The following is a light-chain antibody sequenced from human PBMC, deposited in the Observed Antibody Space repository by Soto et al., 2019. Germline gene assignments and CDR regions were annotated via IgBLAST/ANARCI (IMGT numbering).Light chain of an antibody. CDR2: GAS. CDR3: LQTYNLPRT. Sequence: DIQMTQPPSSLSASVGDRVTITCRASLTIGDSLSWFQQKAGKPPTLLIYGASALQSGVPARFSGSGSGTDFTLTISNMQREDFATYYCLQTYNLPRTFGQGSKVDI. V-gene: IGKV1-39*01. J-gene: IGKJ1*01. CDR1: LTIGDS.